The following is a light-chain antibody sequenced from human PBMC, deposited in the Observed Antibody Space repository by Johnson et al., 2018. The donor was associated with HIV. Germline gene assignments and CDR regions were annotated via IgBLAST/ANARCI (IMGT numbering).Light chain of an antibody. CDR3: GTWDSGLGAHYF. CDR1: SSNIGNNY. CDR2: ENN. V-gene: IGLV1-51*02. J-gene: IGLJ1*01. Sequence: QSVLTQPPSVSAAPGQKVTISCSGSSSNIGNNYVSWYQQLPGTAPKLLIYENNKRPSGIPDRFSGSKSGTSATLGITGLQTGDEADYYCGTWDSGLGAHYFFGTGTKFTVL.